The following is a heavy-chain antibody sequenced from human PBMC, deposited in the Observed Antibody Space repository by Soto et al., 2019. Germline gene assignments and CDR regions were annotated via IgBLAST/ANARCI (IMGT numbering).Heavy chain of an antibody. CDR3: AKSSEVTMIPGVVYFDY. D-gene: IGHD3-22*01. CDR2: ISYDGSNK. CDR1: GFTFSSYG. J-gene: IGHJ4*02. Sequence: PGGSLRLSCAASGFTFSSYGMHWVRQAPGKGLEWVAVISYDGSNKYYADSVKGRFTISRDNSKNTLYLQMNSLRAEDTAVYYCAKSSEVTMIPGVVYFDYWGQGTLVTVSS. V-gene: IGHV3-30*18.